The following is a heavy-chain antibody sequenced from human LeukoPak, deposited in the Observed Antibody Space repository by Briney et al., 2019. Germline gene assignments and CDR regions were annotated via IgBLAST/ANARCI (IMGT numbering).Heavy chain of an antibody. CDR3: ARGQPGDPIDY. D-gene: IGHD1-14*01. V-gene: IGHV3-33*01. J-gene: IGHJ4*02. CDR2: IWYDGSKK. Sequence: GRSLRLSCAASGFTFSSYGMHWVRQAPGKGLEWVAVIWYDGSKKYYADSVKGRFTISRDNSKNTLYLQMNSLRAEDTAVYYCARGQPGDPIDYWGQGTLVTVSS. CDR1: GFTFSSYG.